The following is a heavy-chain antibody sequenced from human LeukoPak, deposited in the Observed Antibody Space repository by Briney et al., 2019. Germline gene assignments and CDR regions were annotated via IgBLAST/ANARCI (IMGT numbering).Heavy chain of an antibody. J-gene: IGHJ4*02. Sequence: SCKASGGTFSSYAMHWVRQAPGKGLEWVAVISYDGSNKYYADSVKGRFTISRDNSKNTLYLQMNSLRAEDTAVYYCARGQRSTVSYFDYWGQGTLVTVSS. CDR1: GGTFSSYA. D-gene: IGHD4-17*01. V-gene: IGHV3-30-3*01. CDR3: ARGQRSTVSYFDY. CDR2: ISYDGSNK.